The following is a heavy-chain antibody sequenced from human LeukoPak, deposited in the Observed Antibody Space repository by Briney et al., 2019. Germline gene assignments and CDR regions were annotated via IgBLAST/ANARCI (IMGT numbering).Heavy chain of an antibody. CDR2: INPNSGGT. D-gene: IGHD4-17*01. V-gene: IGHV1-2*02. J-gene: IGHJ4*02. Sequence: ASVTVSCKASGYTFTGYYMHWVRPAPGQGLEWMGWINPNSGGTNYAQKFHGRVTMTRDTSISTAYMELSRLRSDDTAVYYCARETVIAVDYWGQGTLVTVSS. CDR3: ARETVIAVDY. CDR1: GYTFTGYY.